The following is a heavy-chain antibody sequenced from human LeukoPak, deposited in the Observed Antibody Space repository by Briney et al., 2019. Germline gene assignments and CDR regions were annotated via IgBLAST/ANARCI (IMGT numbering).Heavy chain of an antibody. CDR3: ARYTMVRDPFDY. D-gene: IGHD3-10*01. CDR2: IIPIFGTA. CDR1: GGTFSSYA. V-gene: IGHV1-69*13. J-gene: IGHJ4*02. Sequence: ASVKVSCKASGGTFSSYAISWVRQAPGQGLEWMGGIIPIFGTANYAQKFQGRVTITADESTSTAYMELSSLRSEDTAVYYCARYTMVRDPFDYWGQGTLVTVSS.